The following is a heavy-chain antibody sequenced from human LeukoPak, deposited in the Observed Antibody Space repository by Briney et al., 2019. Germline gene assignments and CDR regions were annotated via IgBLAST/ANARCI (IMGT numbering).Heavy chain of an antibody. Sequence: SETLSLTCTVSGGSISSYYWSWIRQPAGKGLEWLGRIYTSGSTNYNPSLKGRVTMSVDTSTNQFSLKLSSVTAADTAVYYCARDQRSWYFDLWGRGTLVTVSS. V-gene: IGHV4-4*07. CDR2: IYTSGST. J-gene: IGHJ2*01. CDR1: GGSISSYY. CDR3: ARDQRSWYFDL.